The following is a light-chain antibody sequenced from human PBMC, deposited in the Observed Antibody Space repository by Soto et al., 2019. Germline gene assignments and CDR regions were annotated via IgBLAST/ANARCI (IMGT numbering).Light chain of an antibody. J-gene: IGKJ4*01. CDR2: GES. CDR1: QSISSNY. V-gene: IGKV3D-20*02. CDR3: QQRVNWPPT. Sequence: PCETASISCRASQSISSNYLAWYQQKPGQAPRLLIFGESSRATGIPDRFSGSGSGTDFTLIISNLEPEDFAVYYCQQRVNWPPTFGGGTKVDI.